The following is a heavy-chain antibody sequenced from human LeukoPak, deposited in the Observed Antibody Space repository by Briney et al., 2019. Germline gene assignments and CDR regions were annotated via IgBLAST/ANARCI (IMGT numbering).Heavy chain of an antibody. V-gene: IGHV4-34*01. CDR1: GGSFSGYY. CDR2: INHSGST. D-gene: IGHD5-12*01. J-gene: IGHJ6*03. CDR3: ARRRRYSGYEEYMDV. Sequence: PSETLSLTCAVYGGSFSGYYWSWIRQPPGKGLEWIGEINHSGSTNYNPSLKSRVTISVDTSKNQFSLKLSSVTAADTAVYYCARRRRYSGYEEYMDVWGKGTTVTVSS.